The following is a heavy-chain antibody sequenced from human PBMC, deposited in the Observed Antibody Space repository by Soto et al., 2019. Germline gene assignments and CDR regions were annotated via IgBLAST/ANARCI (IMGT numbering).Heavy chain of an antibody. CDR3: ARDHEECSSTSGYSDWFDP. V-gene: IGHV4-31*03. CDR1: GGSISSGGYY. D-gene: IGHD2-2*01. Sequence: PSETLSLTCTVSGGSISSGGYYWSWIRQHPGKGLEWIGYIYYSGSTYYNPSLKSRVTISVDTSKNQFSLKLSSVTAADTAVYYCARDHEECSSTSGYSDWFDPGGQGTLVTVSS. CDR2: IYYSGST. J-gene: IGHJ5*02.